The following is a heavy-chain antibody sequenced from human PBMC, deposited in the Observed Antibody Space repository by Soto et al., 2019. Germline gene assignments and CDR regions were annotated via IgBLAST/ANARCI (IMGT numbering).Heavy chain of an antibody. CDR3: AHIRGAGAYYHYPMDV. D-gene: IGHD3-10*01. CDR2: IDWDDDK. V-gene: IGHV2-70*12. Sequence: AGPTLVNPRQTLTLTCTFSGFSLTTPGMCVSWIRQPPGKALEWLAVIDWDDDKYYSTSLKTRLSISMDTSKNQVVLAMTNVAPVDTATYYCAHIRGAGAYYHYPMDVWGQGTTVTVSS. J-gene: IGHJ6*02. CDR1: GFSLTTPGMC.